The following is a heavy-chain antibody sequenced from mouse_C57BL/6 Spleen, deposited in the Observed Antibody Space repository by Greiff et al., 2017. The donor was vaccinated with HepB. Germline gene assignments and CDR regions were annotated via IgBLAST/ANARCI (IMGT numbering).Heavy chain of an antibody. J-gene: IGHJ4*01. D-gene: IGHD1-1*01. CDR1: GYTFTEYT. CDR3: ARHEAPRSQRSQDYAMDY. V-gene: IGHV1-62-2*01. Sequence: VQLQQSGAELVKPGASVKLSCKASGYTFTEYTIHWVKQRSGQGLEWIGWFYPGSGSIKYNEKFKDKATLTADKSSSTVYMELSRLTSEDSAVYYCARHEAPRSQRSQDYAMDYWGQGTSVTVSS. CDR2: FYPGSGSI.